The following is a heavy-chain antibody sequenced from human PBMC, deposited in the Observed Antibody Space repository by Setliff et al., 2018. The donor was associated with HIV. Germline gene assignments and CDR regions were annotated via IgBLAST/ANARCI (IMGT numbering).Heavy chain of an antibody. CDR3: ARFWNSGSYRDAFDI. Sequence: PGESLKISCQGSGYSFTSYWIGWVRQMPGKGLEWMGIIYPGDSDTRYSPSFQGQVTISADKSISTAYLQWRSLKASDTAMYYCARFWNSGSYRDAFDIWGQGTMVTVSS. J-gene: IGHJ3*02. CDR2: IYPGDSDT. V-gene: IGHV5-51*01. D-gene: IGHD1-26*01. CDR1: GYSFTSYW.